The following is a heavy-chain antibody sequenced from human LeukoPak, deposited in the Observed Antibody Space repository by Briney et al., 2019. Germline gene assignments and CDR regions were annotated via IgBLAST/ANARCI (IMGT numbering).Heavy chain of an antibody. D-gene: IGHD3-3*01. CDR2: ISCSGGST. J-gene: IGHJ6*02. Sequence: GGSLRLSCAASGFTFSSYAMSWVRQAPGKGLEWVSAISCSGGSTYYADSVKGRFTISRDNSKNTLYLQVNSLRAEDTAVYSCAKCITIFGVVIPIEYYYYGMDVWGQGTTVTVSS. CDR1: GFTFSSYA. V-gene: IGHV3-23*01. CDR3: AKCITIFGVVIPIEYYYYGMDV.